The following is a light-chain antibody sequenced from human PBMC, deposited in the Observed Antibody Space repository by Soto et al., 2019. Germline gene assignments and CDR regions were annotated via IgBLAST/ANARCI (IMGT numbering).Light chain of an antibody. CDR2: YAS. CDR1: QSVRYN. CDR3: QPYNNWPPIT. J-gene: IGKJ5*01. Sequence: EIMMTQSPATLSVSPGERATLSCRASQSVRYNLAWYQQKPGQAPRLLIYYASTRATGIPARFSGSGSGTDFNLTISSLQSEDFSLYYCQPYNNWPPITFGQGTRREIK. V-gene: IGKV3-15*01.